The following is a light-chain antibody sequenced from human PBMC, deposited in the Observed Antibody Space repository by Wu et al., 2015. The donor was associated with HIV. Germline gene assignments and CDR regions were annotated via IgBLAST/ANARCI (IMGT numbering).Light chain of an antibody. J-gene: IGKJ1*01. Sequence: EIVLTQSPGTLSLSPGERATLSCRASQSVNNNYLAWYQQKPGQSPRLLIYGASSRATGIPDRFSGRGSGTVFTLTISRLEAEDFAVYLCHQYGLTPRTFGQGTKVEIK. CDR3: HQYGLTPRT. CDR1: QSVNNNY. CDR2: GAS. V-gene: IGKV3-20*01.